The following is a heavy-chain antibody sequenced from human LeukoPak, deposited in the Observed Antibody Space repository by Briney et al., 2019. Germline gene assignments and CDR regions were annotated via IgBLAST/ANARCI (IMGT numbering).Heavy chain of an antibody. CDR2: IYYSGST. CDR1: GGSISSSNYY. D-gene: IGHD5-24*01. J-gene: IGHJ5*02. Sequence: PSETLSLTCTVSGGSISSSNYYWGWIRQPPGKGLEWIGSIYYSGSTYYNPSLKSRVTISVDTSKNQFSLKLSSVTAADTAVYYCAREPWLQYWFDPWGQGTLVTVSS. CDR3: AREPWLQYWFDP. V-gene: IGHV4-39*07.